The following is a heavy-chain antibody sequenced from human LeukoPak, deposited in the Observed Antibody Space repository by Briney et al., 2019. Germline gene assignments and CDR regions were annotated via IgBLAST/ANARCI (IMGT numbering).Heavy chain of an antibody. Sequence: SETLSLTCTVSGGSISSTSYYWGWIRQPPGKGLEWVGSIYYSGSTYYNSSLKSRVTISVDTSKNQFSLKLSSVTAADTAVHYCARRRSDFWSGYYYYYMDVWGKGTTVTVSS. CDR3: ARRRSDFWSGYYYYYMDV. CDR1: GGSISSTSYY. CDR2: IYYSGST. J-gene: IGHJ6*03. D-gene: IGHD3-3*01. V-gene: IGHV4-39*07.